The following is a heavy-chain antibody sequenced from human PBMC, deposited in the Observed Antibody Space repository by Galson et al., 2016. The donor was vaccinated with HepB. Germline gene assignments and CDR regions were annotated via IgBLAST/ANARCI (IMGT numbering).Heavy chain of an antibody. CDR2: SRNRANRHTT. J-gene: IGHJ5*02. CDR3: VRGYNGFDT. D-gene: IGHD2-2*02. CDR1: GFIFSDHY. Sequence: SLRLSCAVSGFIFSDHYMDWVRQIPGKGLEWVARSRNRANRHTTEYAASVRGRFTISRDDSKNSLYLQMNNLKTEDTAVYYCVRGYNGFDTWGQGTLVTVSS. V-gene: IGHV3-72*01.